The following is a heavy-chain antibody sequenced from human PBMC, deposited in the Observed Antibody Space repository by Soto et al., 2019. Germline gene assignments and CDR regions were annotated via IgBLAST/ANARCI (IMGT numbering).Heavy chain of an antibody. Sequence: QVQLVESGGGLVKPGGSLRLSCAASGFTFSDYYMSWIRQAPGKGLEWVSYISSSSSYTNYADSVKGRFTISRDNAKNSLYLQMNSLRAEDTAVYYCARDRGRYGTRRDYYYYGMDVWGQGTTVTVSS. CDR2: ISSSSSYT. V-gene: IGHV3-11*06. CDR1: GFTFSDYY. CDR3: ARDRGRYGTRRDYYYYGMDV. D-gene: IGHD3-10*01. J-gene: IGHJ6*02.